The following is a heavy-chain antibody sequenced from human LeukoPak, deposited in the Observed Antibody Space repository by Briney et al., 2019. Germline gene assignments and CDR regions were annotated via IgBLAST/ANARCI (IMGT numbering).Heavy chain of an antibody. V-gene: IGHV4-38-2*02. CDR3: ARDEGYGDGAFDI. CDR1: GYSISSGYY. J-gene: IGHJ3*02. Sequence: SETLSLTCAVSGYSISSGYYWGWIRQPPGKGLGWIGSIYHGGSTYYNPSLKSRVTISEDTSNSQFSLKLSSVTAADTAVYYCARDEGYGDGAFDIWGQGTMVTVSS. D-gene: IGHD4-17*01. CDR2: IYHGGST.